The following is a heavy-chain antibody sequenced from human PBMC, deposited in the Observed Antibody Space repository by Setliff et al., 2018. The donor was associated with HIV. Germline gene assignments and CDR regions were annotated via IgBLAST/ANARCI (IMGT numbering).Heavy chain of an antibody. Sequence: GESLKISCAASGFSNSALHWVRQAPGKGLEWVGRIRSKANNYATEYGASVKGRFIISRDDSKNMAYLQMNSLRTEDTAIYYCARRIYGNNPYFDYWSQGTLVTVSS. V-gene: IGHV3-73*01. CDR2: IRSKANNYAT. D-gene: IGHD4-17*01. J-gene: IGHJ4*02. CDR1: GFSNSA. CDR3: ARRIYGNNPYFDY.